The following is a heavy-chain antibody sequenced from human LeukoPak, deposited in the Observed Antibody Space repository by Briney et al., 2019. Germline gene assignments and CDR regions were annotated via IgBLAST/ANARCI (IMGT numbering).Heavy chain of an antibody. CDR2: IYHDGSDT. CDR3: ARFLHGNSFDY. V-gene: IGHV5-51*01. Sequence: GESWKISFQASGETFTDTYIAWVGQVAGKGLEWMGIIYHDGSDTRYSPSFEVQVTISVDHSITTAYLQWTSLKTSDTAMYYCARFLHGNSFDYWGQGALVTVSS. CDR1: GETFTDTY. D-gene: IGHD1-7*01. J-gene: IGHJ4*02.